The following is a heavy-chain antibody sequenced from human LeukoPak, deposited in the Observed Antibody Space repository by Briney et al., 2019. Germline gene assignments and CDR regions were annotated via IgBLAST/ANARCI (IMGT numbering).Heavy chain of an antibody. CDR3: VKGGYCSGGSCSASDDLEH. D-gene: IGHD2-15*01. CDR1: GFTFSSYA. V-gene: IGHV3-30-3*01. J-gene: IGHJ1*01. CDR2: VSYDRSNK. Sequence: GGSLRLSCATSGFTFSSYAMHWVRQAPGMGLEWVALVSYDRSNKYYADSVKGRFTISRDNSRNTLYLQMNSLRAEDTAVYYCVKGGYCSGGSCSASDDLEHWGQGTLVTVSS.